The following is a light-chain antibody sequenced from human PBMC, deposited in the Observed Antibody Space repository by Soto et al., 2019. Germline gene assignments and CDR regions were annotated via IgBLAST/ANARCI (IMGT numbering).Light chain of an antibody. CDR3: QLRSNWPTWT. V-gene: IGKV3-11*01. J-gene: IGKJ1*01. CDR1: QSVSSY. Sequence: EIVLTQSPATLSLSPGERATLSCRASQSVSSYLAWYQQKPGQAPRLLIDDTSNRATGIPARFSGSGSGTDFTLTISSLEPGDFAVYYCQLRSNWPTWTFGQGTKVEIK. CDR2: DTS.